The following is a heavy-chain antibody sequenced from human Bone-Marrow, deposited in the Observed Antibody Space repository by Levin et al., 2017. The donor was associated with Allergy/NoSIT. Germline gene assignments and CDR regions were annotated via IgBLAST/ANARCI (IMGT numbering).Heavy chain of an antibody. CDR1: GGSVSSDDYS. J-gene: IGHJ4*02. CDR3: ARGVIEMSPFRWGPTTVTTPSYFDY. Sequence: SETLSLTCAVSGGSVSSDDYSWTWIRQTAGTGLEWIGYVHHSGRSDSNPSLKSRLTMSLDRSSKQFSLRLTSVTAADTAVYYCARGVIEMSPFRWGPTTVTTPSYFDYWGQGILVTVSS. CDR2: VHHSGRS. V-gene: IGHV4-30-2*01. D-gene: IGHD4-17*01.